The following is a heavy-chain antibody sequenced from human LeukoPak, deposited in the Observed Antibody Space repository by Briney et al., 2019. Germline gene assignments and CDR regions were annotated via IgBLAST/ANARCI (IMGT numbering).Heavy chain of an antibody. CDR1: GGSISSYY. V-gene: IGHV4-59*08. D-gene: IGHD1-26*01. J-gene: IGHJ4*02. CDR3: ARSAYSGSPSDFDY. Sequence: SETLSLTCTVSGGSISSYYWSWIRQPPGKGLEWIGYIYYSGSTNYNPSLKSRVTISVDTSKNQFSLKLSSVTAADTAVYYCARSAYSGSPSDFDYWGQGTLVTVSS. CDR2: IYYSGST.